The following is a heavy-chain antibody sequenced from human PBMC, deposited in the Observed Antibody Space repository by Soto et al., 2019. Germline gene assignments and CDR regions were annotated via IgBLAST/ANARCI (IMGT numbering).Heavy chain of an antibody. D-gene: IGHD3-22*01. CDR1: GYTFTGYY. V-gene: IGHV1-2*02. CDR2: INPNSGGT. Sequence: VSVKVSCKASGYTFTGYYMHWVRQAPGQGLEWMGWINPNSGGTNYAQKFQGRVTMTRDTSISTAYMELSRLRSDDTAVYYCARDRGGYYDSSGYYYFDYWGQGTLVTVSS. J-gene: IGHJ4*02. CDR3: ARDRGGYYDSSGYYYFDY.